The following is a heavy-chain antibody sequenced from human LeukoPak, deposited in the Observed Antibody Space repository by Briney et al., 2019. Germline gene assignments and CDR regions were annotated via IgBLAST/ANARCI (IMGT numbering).Heavy chain of an antibody. CDR3: ARGEGSYYYDSSGYYYFDY. Sequence: KASETLSLTCTVSGGSISSYYWSWIRQPPGKGLEWIGYIYYSGSTYYNPSLKSRVTISVDTSKNQFSLKLSSVTAADTAVYYCARGEGSYYYDSSGYYYFDYWGQGTLVTVSS. V-gene: IGHV4-59*12. CDR1: GGSISSYY. CDR2: IYYSGST. J-gene: IGHJ4*02. D-gene: IGHD3-22*01.